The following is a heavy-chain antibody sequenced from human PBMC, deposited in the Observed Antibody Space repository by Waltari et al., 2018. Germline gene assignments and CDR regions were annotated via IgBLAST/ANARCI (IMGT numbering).Heavy chain of an antibody. CDR3: EVGDPDSEYFHH. J-gene: IGHJ1*01. D-gene: IGHD1-26*01. CDR1: GYSIRSGYY. V-gene: IGHV4-38-2*02. Sequence: QVQLQESGPGLVKPSETLSLSCSVSGYSIRSGYYWRWTRQPPGQGLEWIGRVYHTGSTYSNRSLRSRVTITVATSKNQFSLKLTSVTAADTAVYHCEVGDPDSEYFHHWGHGTLVHVTS. CDR2: VYHTGST.